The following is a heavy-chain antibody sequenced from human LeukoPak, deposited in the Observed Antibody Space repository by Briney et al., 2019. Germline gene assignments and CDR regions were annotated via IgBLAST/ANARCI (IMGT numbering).Heavy chain of an antibody. CDR1: GFTFSSYS. Sequence: GGSLRLSCAASGFTFSSYSMNWVRQAPGKGLEWVSYISSSSSTIYYADSVKGRFTISRDNAKNSLYLQMNNLRAEDTAVYYCARDRGYSSFDYWGQGTLVTVSS. D-gene: IGHD6-19*01. CDR3: ARDRGYSSFDY. V-gene: IGHV3-48*04. CDR2: ISSSSSTI. J-gene: IGHJ4*02.